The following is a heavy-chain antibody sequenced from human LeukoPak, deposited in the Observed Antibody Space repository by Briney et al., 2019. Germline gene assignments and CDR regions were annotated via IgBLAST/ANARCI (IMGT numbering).Heavy chain of an antibody. V-gene: IGHV3-30-3*01. D-gene: IGHD4-11*01. CDR3: ARDYRGYATTVTTPWFDP. J-gene: IGHJ5*02. CDR1: GFTFSSYA. Sequence: GGSLRLSCAASGFTFSSYAMHWVRQAPGKGLEWVAVISYDGSNKYYADSVKGRFTISRDNSKNTLYLQMNSLRAEDTAVYYCARDYRGYATTVTTPWFDPWGQGTLVTVSS. CDR2: ISYDGSNK.